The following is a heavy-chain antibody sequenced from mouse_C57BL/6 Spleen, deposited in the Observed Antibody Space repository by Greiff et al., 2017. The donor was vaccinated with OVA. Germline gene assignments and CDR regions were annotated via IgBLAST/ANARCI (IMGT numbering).Heavy chain of an antibody. J-gene: IGHJ1*03. V-gene: IGHV5-17*01. Sequence: EVKLMESGGGLVKPGGSLKLSCAASGFTFSDYGMHWVRQAPEKGLEWVAYISSGSSTIYYADTVKGRFTISRDNAKNTLFLQMTSLRSEDTAMYYCASSHYYGSSSWYFDVWGTGTTVTVSS. CDR1: GFTFSDYG. D-gene: IGHD1-1*01. CDR3: ASSHYYGSSSWYFDV. CDR2: ISSGSSTI.